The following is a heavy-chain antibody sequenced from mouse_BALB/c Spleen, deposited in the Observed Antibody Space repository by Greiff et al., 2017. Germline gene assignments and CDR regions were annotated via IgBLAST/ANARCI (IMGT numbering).Heavy chain of an antibody. CDR1: GFTFSSYA. CDR3: ARHKKGLRLDAMDY. Sequence: EVQLVESGGGLVKPGGSLKLSCAASGFTFSSYAMSWVRQTPEKRLEWVATISSGGSYTYYPDSVKGRFTISRDNAKNTLYLQMSSLRSEDTAMYYCARHKKGLRLDAMDYWGQGTSVTVSS. V-gene: IGHV5-9-3*01. CDR2: ISSGGSYT. D-gene: IGHD2-4*01. J-gene: IGHJ4*01.